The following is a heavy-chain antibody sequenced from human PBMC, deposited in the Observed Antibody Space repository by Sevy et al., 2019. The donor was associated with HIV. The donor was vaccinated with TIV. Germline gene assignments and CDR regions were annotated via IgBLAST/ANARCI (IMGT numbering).Heavy chain of an antibody. D-gene: IGHD2-15*01. V-gene: IGHV3-15*01. CDR2: IKSKDDGGTT. CDR3: VIMGWQGGLDI. J-gene: IGHJ3*02. CDR1: GFTFSNTW. Sequence: GGSLRLSCAASGFTFSNTWMSWVRQAPGKGLELVGRIKSKDDGGTTDYAAPVLGRFTISRDDSKSTLSLRMNSLKIEVTAVYYCVIMGWQGGLDIWGQGTMVTVSS.